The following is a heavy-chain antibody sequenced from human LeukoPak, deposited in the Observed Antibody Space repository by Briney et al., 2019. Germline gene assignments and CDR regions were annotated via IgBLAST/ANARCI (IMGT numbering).Heavy chain of an antibody. Sequence: GGSLRLSCAASGFTVNRKYMSWVRQAPGKGLEWVSVIYTGGNTYYADSVKGRFTISRDNAKNSLYLQMNSLRAEDTAVYYCARDLGSGISGADYWGQGTLVTVSS. V-gene: IGHV3-66*01. CDR3: ARDLGSGISGADY. D-gene: IGHD6-19*01. J-gene: IGHJ4*02. CDR2: IYTGGNT. CDR1: GFTVNRKY.